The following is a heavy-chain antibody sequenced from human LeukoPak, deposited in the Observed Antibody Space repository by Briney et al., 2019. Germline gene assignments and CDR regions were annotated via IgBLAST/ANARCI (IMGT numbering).Heavy chain of an antibody. D-gene: IGHD1-26*01. CDR1: GFTVGSNF. Sequence: PGTSLRLSCAVSGFTVGSNFMNWVRQAPGKGLEWVSVLYSGGTTYYADSVKGRFTVSRDNSKNTLYLQMNSLRAEDTAVYYCARDGSTWYFDYWGQGTLVTVSS. V-gene: IGHV3-53*01. CDR3: ARDGSTWYFDY. J-gene: IGHJ4*02. CDR2: LYSGGTT.